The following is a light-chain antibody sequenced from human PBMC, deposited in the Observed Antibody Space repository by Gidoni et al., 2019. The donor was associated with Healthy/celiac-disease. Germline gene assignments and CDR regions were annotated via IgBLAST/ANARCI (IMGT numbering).Light chain of an antibody. CDR2: DAS. V-gene: IGKV1-33*01. Sequence: DIQMTQSPSSLSASVGDRVTITCQASQDISNYLNWYRQKPGKAPKLLIYDASNLETGVPSRFSGSGSGTDFTFTISSLQPEDIATYYCQQYDNLPRFGGGTKVEIK. CDR1: QDISNY. J-gene: IGKJ4*01. CDR3: QQYDNLPR.